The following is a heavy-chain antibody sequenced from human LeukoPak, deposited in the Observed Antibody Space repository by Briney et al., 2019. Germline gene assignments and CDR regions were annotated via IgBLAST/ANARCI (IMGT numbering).Heavy chain of an antibody. CDR3: AKPGYGSGSYTVY. CDR1: GFTFNVYG. D-gene: IGHD3-10*01. CDR2: ISGSGGST. Sequence: PGRSLRLSCAVSGFTFNVYGMHWVRQAPGKGLEWVSAISGSGGSTYYADSVKGRFTISRDNSKNTLYLQMNSLRAEDTAVYYCAKPGYGSGSYTVYWGQGTLVTVSS. V-gene: IGHV3-23*01. J-gene: IGHJ4*02.